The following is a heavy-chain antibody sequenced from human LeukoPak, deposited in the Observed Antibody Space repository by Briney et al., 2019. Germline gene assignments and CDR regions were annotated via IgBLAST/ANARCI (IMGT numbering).Heavy chain of an antibody. Sequence: SETLSLTCAVYDGSFSGYYWSWIRQPPGKGLEWIGEINHSGSTNYNPSLKSRVTISVDTSKNQFSLKLSAVTAADTAVYYCARKSDSNYRRYYYYGMDVWGQGTTVTVSS. D-gene: IGHD4-11*01. J-gene: IGHJ6*02. CDR3: ARKSDSNYRRYYYYGMDV. CDR1: DGSFSGYY. V-gene: IGHV4-34*01. CDR2: INHSGST.